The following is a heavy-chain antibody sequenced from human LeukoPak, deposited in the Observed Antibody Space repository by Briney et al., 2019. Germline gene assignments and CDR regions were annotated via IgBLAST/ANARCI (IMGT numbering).Heavy chain of an antibody. V-gene: IGHV1-46*01. D-gene: IGHD2-15*01. CDR3: ARDPTNPGGDIVVVVAAHGMDV. J-gene: IGHJ6*02. CDR1: GYTFTSYY. CDR2: INPSGGST. Sequence: ASVKVSCKASGYTFTSYYVHWVRQAPGQGLEWMGIINPSGGSTSYAQKFQGRVTMTRDTSTSTVYMELSSLRSEDTAVYYCARDPTNPGGDIVVVVAAHGMDVWGQGTTVTVSS.